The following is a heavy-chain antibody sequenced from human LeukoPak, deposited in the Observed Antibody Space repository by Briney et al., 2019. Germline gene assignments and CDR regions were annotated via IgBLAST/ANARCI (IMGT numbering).Heavy chain of an antibody. J-gene: IGHJ4*02. CDR1: GGSISSSSYY. V-gene: IGHV4-39*07. Sequence: SETLSLTCTVSGGSISSSSYYWGWIRQPPGKGLEWIGSIYYSGSTYYNPSLKSRVTISVDTSKNQFSLKLSSVTAADTDVYNCARGGRINPRFDYWGQGTLVTVSS. CDR2: IYYSGST. CDR3: ARGGRINPRFDY. D-gene: IGHD2-15*01.